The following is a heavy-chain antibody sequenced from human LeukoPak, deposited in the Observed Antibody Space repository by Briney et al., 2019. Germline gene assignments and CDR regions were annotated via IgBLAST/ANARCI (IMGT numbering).Heavy chain of an antibody. V-gene: IGHV4-34*01. CDR1: GGSFSGYY. Sequence: SETLSLTCAVYGGSFSGYYWSWIRQPPGKGLEWIGEINHSGSTNYNPSLKSRVTISVDTSKYQFSLKLSSVTAADTAVYYCARVEAVAGAWDAFDIWGQGTMVTVSS. J-gene: IGHJ3*02. CDR2: INHSGST. D-gene: IGHD6-19*01. CDR3: ARVEAVAGAWDAFDI.